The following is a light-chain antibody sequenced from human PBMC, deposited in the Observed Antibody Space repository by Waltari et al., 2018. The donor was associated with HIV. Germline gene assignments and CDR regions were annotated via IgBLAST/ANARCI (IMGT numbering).Light chain of an antibody. J-gene: IGLJ2*01. CDR1: NIGSKN. CDR3: QVWDSSTVV. CDR2: RDT. V-gene: IGLV3-9*01. Sequence: SYELTQPLSVSVALGQTARITCGGNNIGSKNVHWSQQKPGQAPVLVIYRDTNRPSGIPTRFSVSNSGNTATLTINSAQAEDEADYYCQVWDSSTVVFGGGTKLTVL.